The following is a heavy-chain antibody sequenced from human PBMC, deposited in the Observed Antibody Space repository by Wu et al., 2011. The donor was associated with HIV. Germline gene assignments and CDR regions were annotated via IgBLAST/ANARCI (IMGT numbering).Heavy chain of an antibody. D-gene: IGHD2-21*02. CDR2: ISAYNGDT. CDR1: GYTFTNYA. V-gene: IGHV1-18*01. J-gene: IGHJ6*02. CDR3: ARVIYCGGDCTGQYYYGLDV. Sequence: QVQXVQSGAEVKKPGASVKVSCKASGYTFTNYAIHWVRQAPGQGLEWMGWISAYNGDTNYAQKLQDRVTMTTDTSTSTAYMELRSLRSDDAAIYYCARVIYCGGDCTGQYYYGLDVWGQGTTVTVSS.